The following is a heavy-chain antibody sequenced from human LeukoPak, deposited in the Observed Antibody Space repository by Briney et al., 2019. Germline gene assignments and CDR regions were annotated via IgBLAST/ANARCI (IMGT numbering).Heavy chain of an antibody. CDR1: GGSISSYY. CDR2: IYYSGST. J-gene: IGHJ4*02. CDR3: ARVPSPITMVRGVLGGFFDY. Sequence: SETLSLTCTVSGGSISSYYWSWIRQPPGKGLEWIGYIYYSGSTNYNPSLKSRVTISVDTSKNQFSLKLSSVTAADTAVYYCARVPSPITMVRGVLGGFFDYWGQGTLVTVSS. V-gene: IGHV4-59*12. D-gene: IGHD3-10*01.